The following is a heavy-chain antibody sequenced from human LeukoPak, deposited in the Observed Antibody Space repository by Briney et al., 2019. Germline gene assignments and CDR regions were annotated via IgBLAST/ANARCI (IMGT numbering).Heavy chain of an antibody. V-gene: IGHV5-51*03. CDR3: ARTFASYGGNYLDY. D-gene: IGHD4-23*01. Sequence: KPGESLKISCKGSGYDFTSYWIGWVRQMPGKGLEGLGIIYPGDSDTRYSPSFQGQVTISADKSISTAYLQWSSLKASDTAIYYCARTFASYGGNYLDYWGQGTLVTVSS. CDR1: GYDFTSYW. J-gene: IGHJ4*02. CDR2: IYPGDSDT.